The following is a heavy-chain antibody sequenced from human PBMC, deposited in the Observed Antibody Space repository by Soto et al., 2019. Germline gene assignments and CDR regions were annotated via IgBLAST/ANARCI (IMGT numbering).Heavy chain of an antibody. V-gene: IGHV3-23*01. CDR2: VSAGGDMT. J-gene: IGHJ6*02. D-gene: IGHD3-10*01. CDR3: ARGDRGGSGSPASYYYSGLDG. CDR1: GFTFSSYA. Sequence: DVQLLESGGHLVQPGGSLRLSCAASGFTFSSYAMSWVRQAPGKGLEWVSSVSAGGDMTYYSDSVKGRFTISRDNSNNALFLQMNSLRIEDTALYYCARGDRGGSGSPASYYYSGLDGWGQGAMVTVS.